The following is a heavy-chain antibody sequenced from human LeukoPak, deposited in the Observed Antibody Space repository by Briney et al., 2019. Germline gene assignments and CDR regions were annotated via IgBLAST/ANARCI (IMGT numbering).Heavy chain of an antibody. CDR3: AREGRSGNYEYYFDY. CDR1: GGSISSSSYY. V-gene: IGHV4-39*07. D-gene: IGHD1-26*01. J-gene: IGHJ4*02. Sequence: PSETLSLTCTVSGGSISSSSYYWGWIRQPPGKGLEWIGSIYYSGSTYYNPSLKSRVTISVDTSKNQFSLKLSSVTAADTAVYYCAREGRSGNYEYYFDYWGQGTLVTVSS. CDR2: IYYSGST.